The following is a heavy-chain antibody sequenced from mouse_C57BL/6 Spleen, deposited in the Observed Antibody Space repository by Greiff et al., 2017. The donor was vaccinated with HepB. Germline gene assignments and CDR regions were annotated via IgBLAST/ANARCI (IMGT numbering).Heavy chain of an antibody. D-gene: IGHD2-1*01. V-gene: IGHV1-39*01. CDR2: INPNYGTT. CDR1: GYSFTDYN. CDR3: ATGSYYGNYGWFAY. J-gene: IGHJ3*01. Sequence: EVQLQQSGPELVKPGASVKISCKASGYSFTDYNMNWVKQSNGKSLEWIGVINPNYGTTSYNQKFKGKATLTVDQSSSTAYMQLNSLTSEDSAVYYCATGSYYGNYGWFAYWGQGTLVTVSA.